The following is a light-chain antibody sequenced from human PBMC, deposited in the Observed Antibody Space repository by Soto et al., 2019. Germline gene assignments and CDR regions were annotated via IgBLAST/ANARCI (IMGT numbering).Light chain of an antibody. CDR3: HKYNSALLT. Sequence: DIQMTQSPSSLSASVGDRVTITCRASQGIYNYLAWYQQKPGKAPKLLIYAASTLEAGVPSRFRGSGSGTDFTLTISSLQPEDVATYYCHKYNSALLTFGQGTRLVIK. V-gene: IGKV1-27*01. J-gene: IGKJ5*01. CDR1: QGIYNY. CDR2: AAS.